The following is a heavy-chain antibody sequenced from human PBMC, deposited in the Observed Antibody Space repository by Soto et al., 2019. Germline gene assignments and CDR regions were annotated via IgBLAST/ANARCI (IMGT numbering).Heavy chain of an antibody. CDR2: INPNSGGT. CDR3: ARDYSPSEKNWNDAYNYFDP. CDR1: GYTFTGYH. D-gene: IGHD1-1*01. J-gene: IGHJ5*02. Sequence: QVQLVQSGAEVKKPGASVRVSCKASGYTFTGYHIHWVRQAPGRGLEWMGWINPNSGGTTYSQKFQGRVTMTTDKSTSTAYMDLYRLKSDDTAVYYCARDYSPSEKNWNDAYNYFDPWCQGTPVTVSS. V-gene: IGHV1-2*02.